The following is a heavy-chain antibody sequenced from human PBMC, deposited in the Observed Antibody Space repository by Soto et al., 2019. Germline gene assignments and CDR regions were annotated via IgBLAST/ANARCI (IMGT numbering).Heavy chain of an antibody. CDR3: ARGGYYDSSGYWMFDY. CDR2: IYYSGST. CDR1: GGSISSGDYY. D-gene: IGHD3-22*01. Sequence: PSETLSLTCTVSGGSISSGDYYWSWIRQPPGKGLEWIGYIYYSGSTYYNPSLKSRVTIPVDTSKNQFSLKLSSVTAADTAVYYCARGGYYDSSGYWMFDYWGQGTLVTVSS. V-gene: IGHV4-30-4*01. J-gene: IGHJ4*02.